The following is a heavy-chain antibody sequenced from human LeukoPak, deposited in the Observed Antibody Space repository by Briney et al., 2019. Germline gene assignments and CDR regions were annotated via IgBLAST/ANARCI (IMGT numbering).Heavy chain of an antibody. CDR3: AREFVGYSSGWYGSQPDYYYYYMDV. D-gene: IGHD6-19*01. J-gene: IGHJ6*03. Sequence: PGGSLRLSCAASGFTFSSYSMNWVRQAPGKGLEWVSSISSSSSYIYYADSVKGRFTISRDNAKNSLYLQMNSLRAEDTAVYYCAREFVGYSSGWYGSQPDYYYYYMDVWGKGTTVTISS. CDR2: ISSSSSYI. V-gene: IGHV3-21*01. CDR1: GFTFSSYS.